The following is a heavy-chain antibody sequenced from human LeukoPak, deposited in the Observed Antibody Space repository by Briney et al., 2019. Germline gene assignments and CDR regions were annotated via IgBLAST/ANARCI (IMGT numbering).Heavy chain of an antibody. Sequence: GSLRLSCAASGFTFSSYAMSWVRQAPGKGLEWIGSIYYSGSTYYNPSLKSRVTISVDTSKNQFSLKLSSVTAADTAVYYCASFLSGFDYWGQGTLVTVSS. CDR2: IYYSGST. CDR1: GFTFSSYA. J-gene: IGHJ4*02. CDR3: ASFLSGFDY. V-gene: IGHV4-39*01.